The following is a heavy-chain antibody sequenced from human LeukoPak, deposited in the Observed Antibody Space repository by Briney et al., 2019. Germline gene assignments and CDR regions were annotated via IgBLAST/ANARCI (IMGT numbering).Heavy chain of an antibody. V-gene: IGHV4-39*02. CDR1: GGSISSSNYY. D-gene: IGHD1-26*01. CDR3: AREVGGIRSIDY. CDR2: IYYSGST. J-gene: IGHJ4*02. Sequence: TPSETLSLTCTVSGGSISSSNYYWGWIRQPPGKGLEWIGSIYYSGSTYYNPSLKGRVTISVDTSKNQFSLRLRSVTAADTAVFYCAREVGGIRSIDYWGQGTLVTVSS.